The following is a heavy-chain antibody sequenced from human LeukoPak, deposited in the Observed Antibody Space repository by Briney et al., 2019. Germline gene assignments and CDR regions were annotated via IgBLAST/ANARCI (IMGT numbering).Heavy chain of an antibody. Sequence: SETLSLTCTVSGGSVSSSSYYWTWIRQPPGKGLEYIGYIYYSGSTNYNPSFKSRVTMSVDTSKNQFSLRLSSVTAADTAVYYCARDFPSGAAFDYWGQGTLVTVSS. CDR1: GGSVSSSSYY. D-gene: IGHD3-10*01. CDR2: IYYSGST. V-gene: IGHV4-61*01. CDR3: ARDFPSGAAFDY. J-gene: IGHJ4*02.